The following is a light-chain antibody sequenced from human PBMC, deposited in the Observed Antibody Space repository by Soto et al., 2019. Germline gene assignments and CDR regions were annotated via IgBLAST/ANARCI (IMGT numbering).Light chain of an antibody. Sequence: IQMTQSPSSLSASVGDRVTITCRASQRITTYLNWYQQKPGKAPKLLISTAGTLQGGVPSRFIGSGSGTEFTLTITALRPEDFATYFCQQTYSTPYTFVLGTKLEIK. CDR2: TAG. V-gene: IGKV1-39*01. CDR3: QQTYSTPYT. J-gene: IGKJ2*01. CDR1: QRITTY.